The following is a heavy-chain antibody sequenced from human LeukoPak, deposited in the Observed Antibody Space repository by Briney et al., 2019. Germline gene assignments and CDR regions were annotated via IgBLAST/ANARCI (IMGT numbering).Heavy chain of an antibody. V-gene: IGHV1-69*01. Sequence: ASVKVSCKASGGTFSSYAISWVRQAPGRGLEWMGGIIPIFGTANYAQKFQGRVTITADEPTSTAYMELSSLRSEDTAVYYCARDKRFLEWLLWGSWFDPWGQGTLVTVSS. CDR1: GGTFSSYA. D-gene: IGHD3-3*01. CDR2: IIPIFGTA. J-gene: IGHJ5*02. CDR3: ARDKRFLEWLLWGSWFDP.